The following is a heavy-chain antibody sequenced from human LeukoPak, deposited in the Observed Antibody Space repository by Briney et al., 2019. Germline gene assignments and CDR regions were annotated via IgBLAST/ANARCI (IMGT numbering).Heavy chain of an antibody. J-gene: IGHJ5*02. V-gene: IGHV1-2*02. D-gene: IGHD4-17*01. CDR1: GYSFTGYY. CDR3: AREHSGCDTTA. CDR2: INPNSGGT. Sequence: ASVKVSCKASGYSFTGYYMHWVRQAPGQGVEWMGWINPNSGGTKYAQKFQGRVTMTRDTSISTVYMELTRLRFDDTAVYYCAREHSGCDTTAWGQGTLVTVSS.